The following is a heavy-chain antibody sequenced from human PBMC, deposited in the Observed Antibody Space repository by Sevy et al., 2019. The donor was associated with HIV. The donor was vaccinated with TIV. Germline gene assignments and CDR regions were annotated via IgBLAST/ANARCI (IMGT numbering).Heavy chain of an antibody. CDR2: IIPIFGTA. CDR1: GGTFSSYA. D-gene: IGHD3-22*01. V-gene: IGHV1-69*13. Sequence: ASVKVSCKASGGTFSSYAISWVRQAPGQGLEWMGGIIPIFGTANYSQKFQGRDTITADESTSTAYMELSSLRSEDTAVYYCARARRGYYYDSSGYPNFDYWGQGTLVTVSS. CDR3: ARARRGYYYDSSGYPNFDY. J-gene: IGHJ4*02.